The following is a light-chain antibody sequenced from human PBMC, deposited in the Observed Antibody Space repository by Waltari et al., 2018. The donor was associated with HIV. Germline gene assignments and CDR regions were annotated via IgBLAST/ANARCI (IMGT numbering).Light chain of an antibody. Sequence: DIVMTQSPAPLAVYLGECATNNCKSSQSVLFSSNNKNYLAWYQQKPGQPPKLLLYWASTRESAVPDRFSGSGSGADFTLTISSLQAEDVAVYYCQQYYSTPLTFGGGTKVEIK. V-gene: IGKV4-1*01. CDR1: QSVLFSSNNKNY. J-gene: IGKJ4*02. CDR3: QQYYSTPLT. CDR2: WAS.